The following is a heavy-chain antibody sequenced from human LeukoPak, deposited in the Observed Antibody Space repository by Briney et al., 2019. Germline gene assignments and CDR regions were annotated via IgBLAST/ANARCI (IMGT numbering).Heavy chain of an antibody. V-gene: IGHV3-48*03. Sequence: PGGPLRLSCAASGFTFSSYEMNWVRQAPGKGLEWVSYISSSGSTIYYADSVQGRFTISRDNAKNSLYLQMSSLRAEDTAVYYCARNDYNFDYWGQGTLVTVSS. D-gene: IGHD3-16*01. CDR2: ISSSGSTI. J-gene: IGHJ4*02. CDR1: GFTFSSYE. CDR3: ARNDYNFDY.